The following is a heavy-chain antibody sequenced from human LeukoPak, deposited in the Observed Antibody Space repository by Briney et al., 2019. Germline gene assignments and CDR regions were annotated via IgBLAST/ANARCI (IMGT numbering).Heavy chain of an antibody. CDR3: ARDSGLSGYDLLDY. CDR1: GFTFSTYW. V-gene: IGHV3-7*01. Sequence: GGSLRLSCVDSGFTFSTYWMIWVRQAPGKGLEWVANIKYDGSEKYYVDSVKGRFTISKDNAKNSLYLQMNSLRAEDTAVYYCARDSGLSGYDLLDYWGQGTLVTVSS. J-gene: IGHJ4*02. CDR2: IKYDGSEK. D-gene: IGHD5-12*01.